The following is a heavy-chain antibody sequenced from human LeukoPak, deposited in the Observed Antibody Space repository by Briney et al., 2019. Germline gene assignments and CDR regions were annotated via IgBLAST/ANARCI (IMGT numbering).Heavy chain of an antibody. J-gene: IGHJ4*02. D-gene: IGHD2-2*01. CDR1: GVTFSNAW. V-gene: IGHV3-15*01. CDR2: IKSKTDGGTK. Sequence: GGSLRLSCAVSGVTFSNAWMSWVRQAPGKGLEWVGRIKSKTDGGTKDYAAPVKGRFTISRDDSKNTLYLQMNSLKTEDTAVYYCTTGFCSSTSCSYWGQGTLVTVSS. CDR3: TTGFCSSTSCSY.